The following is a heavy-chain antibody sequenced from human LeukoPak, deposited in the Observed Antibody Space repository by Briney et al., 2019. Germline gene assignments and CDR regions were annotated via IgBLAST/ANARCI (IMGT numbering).Heavy chain of an antibody. D-gene: IGHD6-6*01. CDR1: GFTFSSYG. Sequence: GGSLRLSCAASGFTFSSYGMHWVRQAPGKGLEWVAFIRYDGSNKYYADSVKGRFTISRDKAKNSLYLQMNSLRAEDTAVYYCARRGLSNSSFGLFDYWGQGTLVTVSS. CDR3: ARRGLSNSSFGLFDY. V-gene: IGHV3-30*02. CDR2: IRYDGSNK. J-gene: IGHJ4*02.